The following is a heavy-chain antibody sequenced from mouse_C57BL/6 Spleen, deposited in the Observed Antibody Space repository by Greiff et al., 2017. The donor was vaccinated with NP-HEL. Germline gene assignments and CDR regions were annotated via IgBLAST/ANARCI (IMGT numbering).Heavy chain of an antibody. D-gene: IGHD1-1*01. CDR2: IHPNSGST. J-gene: IGHJ2*01. V-gene: IGHV1-64*01. CDR1: GYTFTSYW. CDR3: AAITTVVATDYCDY. Sequence: QVQLQQPGAELVKPGASVKLSCKASGYTFTSYWMHWVKQRPGQGLEWIGMIHPNSGSTKYNEKFKSKATLTVDKSSSTAYMQLSSLTSEDSAVYYCAAITTVVATDYCDYWGQGTTLTVSS.